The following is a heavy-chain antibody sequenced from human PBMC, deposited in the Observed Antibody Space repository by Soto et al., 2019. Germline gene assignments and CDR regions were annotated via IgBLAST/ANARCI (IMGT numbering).Heavy chain of an antibody. CDR2: IIPIFGTA. V-gene: IGHV1-69*13. Sequence: GASVKVSCKASGGTFSSYAISWVRQAPGQGLEWMGGIIPIFGTANYAQKFQGRVTITADESTSTAYMELTSVTAADTAVYYCARHTDDILTGNEALDIWGQGTVVTVSS. J-gene: IGHJ3*02. CDR3: ARHTDDILTGNEALDI. CDR1: GGTFSSYA. D-gene: IGHD3-9*01.